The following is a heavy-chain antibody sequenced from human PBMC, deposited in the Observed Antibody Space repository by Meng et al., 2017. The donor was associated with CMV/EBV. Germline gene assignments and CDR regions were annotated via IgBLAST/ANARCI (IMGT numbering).Heavy chain of an antibody. V-gene: IGHV4-34*01. J-gene: IGHJ4*02. CDR2: INHSGST. D-gene: IGHD3-10*01. CDR3: ARESMVRGED. Sequence: QVQQQQWGAGLLKPSETLSLTCAVYGGSFSGHYWSWIRQPPGKGLEWIGEINHSGSTNYNPSLKSRVTISVDTSKNQFSLKLSSVTAADTAVYYCARESMVRGEDWGQGTLVTVSS. CDR1: GGSFSGHY.